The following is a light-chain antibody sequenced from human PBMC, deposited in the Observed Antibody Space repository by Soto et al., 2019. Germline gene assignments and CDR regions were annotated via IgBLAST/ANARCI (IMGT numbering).Light chain of an antibody. CDR2: GDN. J-gene: IGLJ3*02. CDR3: HSYDSSLSGSL. V-gene: IGLV1-40*01. CDR1: SSNIGAGYD. Sequence: QAVVTQPPSVSGAPGQRVTISCTGSSSNIGAGYDVHWYQQLPGTAPKLVMYGDNNRPLGVPDRFSGSKSGTSASLAITGLQAEDEADYYCHSYDSSLSGSLFGGGTKLTVL.